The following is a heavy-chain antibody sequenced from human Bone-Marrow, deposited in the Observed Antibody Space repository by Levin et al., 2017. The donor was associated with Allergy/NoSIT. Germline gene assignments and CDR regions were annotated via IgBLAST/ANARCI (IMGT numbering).Heavy chain of an antibody. CDR3: VTQSFDRNDAKFFDY. J-gene: IGHJ4*02. CDR2: ISSDGTTT. D-gene: IGHD1-1*01. CDR1: GFIFRAYV. V-gene: IGHV3-64D*06. Sequence: GGSLRLSCSASGFIFRAYVMHWVRQAPGKGPEYVSAISSDGTTTYYVDSVKGRFTISRDNSKSTLYLQLSSLRPEDTAVYYCVTQSFDRNDAKFFDYWGQGTLVTVSS.